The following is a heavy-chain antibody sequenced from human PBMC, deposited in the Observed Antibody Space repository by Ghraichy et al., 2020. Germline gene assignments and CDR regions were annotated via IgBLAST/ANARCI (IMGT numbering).Heavy chain of an antibody. Sequence: SQTLSLTCTVSGDSISRYYWNWIRQPPGKGPEWIGYVHFNGNANHKPSLKSRVTMSVATSTNQVSLKLSSVTAADTAVYYCAKWDDSARAFDIWGQGTMVTVS. CDR2: VHFNGNA. D-gene: IGHD1-26*01. CDR1: GDSISRYY. CDR3: AKWDDSARAFDI. J-gene: IGHJ3*02. V-gene: IGHV4-59*01.